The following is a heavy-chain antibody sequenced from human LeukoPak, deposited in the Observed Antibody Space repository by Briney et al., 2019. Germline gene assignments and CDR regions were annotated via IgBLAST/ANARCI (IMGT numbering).Heavy chain of an antibody. D-gene: IGHD3-10*01. CDR3: ARVLWFGEVLKGDAFDI. CDR1: GFSFSTYG. Sequence: PGRSLRLSCAASGFSFSTYGMHWVRQAPGKGPEWVAAIWADGSQKYYADSVKGRFTISRDNSRNTLYLQMTSLRAEDTAVYYCARVLWFGEVLKGDAFDIWGQGTMVTVSS. J-gene: IGHJ3*02. CDR2: IWADGSQK. V-gene: IGHV3-33*01.